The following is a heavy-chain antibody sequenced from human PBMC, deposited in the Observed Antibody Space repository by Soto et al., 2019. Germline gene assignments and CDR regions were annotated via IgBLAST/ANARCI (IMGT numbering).Heavy chain of an antibody. D-gene: IGHD3-9*01. CDR3: ARDPNYDILTGYRTPFYYYYYGMDV. J-gene: IGHJ6*02. V-gene: IGHV1-69*06. CDR1: GGTFSSYA. Sequence: SVKVSCKASGGTFSSYAISWVRQAPGQGLEWMGGIIPIFGTANYAQKFQGRVTITADKSTSTAYMELSSLRSEDTAVYYCARDPNYDILTGYRTPFYYYYYGMDVWGQGTTVTVSS. CDR2: IIPIFGTA.